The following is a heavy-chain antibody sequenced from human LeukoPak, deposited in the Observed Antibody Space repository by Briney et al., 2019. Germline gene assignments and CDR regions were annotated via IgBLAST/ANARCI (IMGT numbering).Heavy chain of an antibody. CDR3: ARDLNYGSGSYYYYYYGMDV. CDR1: GYTFTGYY. J-gene: IGHJ6*02. CDR2: INPNSGGT. V-gene: IGHV1-2*02. Sequence: GASVKVSCKASGYTFTGYYMHWVRQAPGQGLEWMGWINPNSGGTNYAQKFQGRVTMTRDTSISTAYMELRRLRSDDTAVYYCARDLNYGSGSYYYYYYGMDVWGQGTTVTVSS. D-gene: IGHD3-10*01.